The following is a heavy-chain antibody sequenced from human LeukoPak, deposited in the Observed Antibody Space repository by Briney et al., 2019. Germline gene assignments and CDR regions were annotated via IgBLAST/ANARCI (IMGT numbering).Heavy chain of an antibody. CDR3: ARVGLVATYDY. Sequence: ASVKVSCKASGYTFTSYGISWVRQAPGQGLEGMGWISAYNGNTSYAQKLQGRVTMATDTSTSTAYMELRSLRSDDTAVYYCARVGLVATYDYWGQGTLVTVSS. CDR1: GYTFTSYG. V-gene: IGHV1-18*01. J-gene: IGHJ4*02. D-gene: IGHD5-12*01. CDR2: ISAYNGNT.